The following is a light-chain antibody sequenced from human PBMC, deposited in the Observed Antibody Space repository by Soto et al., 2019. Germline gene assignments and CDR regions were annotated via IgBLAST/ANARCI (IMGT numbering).Light chain of an antibody. CDR1: QSISHW. V-gene: IGKV1-5*01. CDR3: QQYDSVLGT. Sequence: DIKMTQSPATLSASVGDSVTITCRASQSISHWLAWYQQKPGKAPKSLIYDASSLESGVPSRFSGSGSGTEFTLTISSLQPDDFATYYCQQYDSVLGTFGPGTKVDIK. CDR2: DAS. J-gene: IGKJ1*01.